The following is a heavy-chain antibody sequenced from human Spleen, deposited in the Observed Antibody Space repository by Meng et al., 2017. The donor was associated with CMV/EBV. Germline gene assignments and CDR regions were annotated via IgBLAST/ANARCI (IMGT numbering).Heavy chain of an antibody. D-gene: IGHD6-13*01. J-gene: IGHJ5*02. CDR2: IYYSGST. CDR3: ARGGQGIAATGPPLPFDP. CDR1: GVSISHYY. Sequence: SETLSLTCTVSGVSISHYYWSWIRQPPGKGLEWIGYIYYSGSTNYNPSLRSRVTISVDTSKNQFSLNLSSVTAADTAFYYCARGGQGIAATGPPLPFDPWGQGTLVTVSS. V-gene: IGHV4-59*08.